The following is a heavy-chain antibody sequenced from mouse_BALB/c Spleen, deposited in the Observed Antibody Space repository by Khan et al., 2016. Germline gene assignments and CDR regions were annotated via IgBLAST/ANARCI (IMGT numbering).Heavy chain of an antibody. CDR3: VRAPLSSYAMDY. J-gene: IGHJ4*01. V-gene: IGHV10S3*01. Sequence: EVQLVETGGGLVQPKGSLKLSCAASGFTFNTNAMKWVRQAPGKGLEWVARIRSKSNNYATYYADSVKDRFTISRDESQSMLYLQMNNLKTEDTAMYYCVRAPLSSYAMDYWGQGTSVTVSS. D-gene: IGHD1-1*01. CDR2: IRSKSNNYAT. CDR1: GFTFNTNA.